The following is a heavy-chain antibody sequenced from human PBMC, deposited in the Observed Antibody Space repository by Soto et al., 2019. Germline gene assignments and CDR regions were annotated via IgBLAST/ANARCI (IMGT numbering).Heavy chain of an antibody. J-gene: IGHJ4*02. V-gene: IGHV1-69*08. Sequence: QVQLVQSGAEVKKPGSSVKVSCKASGGTFSSYTISWVRQAPGQGLEWMGRIIPILGIANYAQKFQGSVTITADKSTSTAYMERSSLRSEDTAVYYCARDHRADLATYDSGFDYWGQGTLVTVSS. CDR2: IIPILGIA. CDR1: GGTFSSYT. CDR3: ARDHRADLATYDSGFDY. D-gene: IGHD5-12*01.